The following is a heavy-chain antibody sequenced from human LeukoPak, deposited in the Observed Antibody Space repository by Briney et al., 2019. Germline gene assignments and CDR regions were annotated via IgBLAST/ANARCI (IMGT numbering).Heavy chain of an antibody. CDR2: IIPIFGTA. D-gene: IGHD3-22*01. V-gene: IGHV1-69*05. CDR3: AIRSDSSGYYALI. CDR1: GGTFSSYA. Sequence: ASVKVSCKASGGTFSSYAISWVRQAPGQRLEWMGRIIPIFGTANYAQKFQGRVTITTDESTSTAYMELSSLRSEDTAVYYCAIRSDSSGYYALIWGQGTLVTVSS. J-gene: IGHJ4*02.